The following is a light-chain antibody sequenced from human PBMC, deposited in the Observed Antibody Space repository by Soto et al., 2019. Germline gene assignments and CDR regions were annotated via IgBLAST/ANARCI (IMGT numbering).Light chain of an antibody. CDR1: QTVTNSF. CDR3: QQYSTLPHT. Sequence: ENVLTQSPGTLSLSPGERATLSCRASQTVTNSFFAWYQQKPGQPPRLLIHGISSRATGIPDRFSGSGSGTDFPLTISRLEPEDFLVYYCQQYSTLPHTFGRGTKLEV. CDR2: GIS. V-gene: IGKV3-20*01. J-gene: IGKJ2*01.